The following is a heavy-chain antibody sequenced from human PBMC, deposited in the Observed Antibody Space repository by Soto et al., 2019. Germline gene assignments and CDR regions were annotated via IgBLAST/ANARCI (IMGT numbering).Heavy chain of an antibody. D-gene: IGHD1-20*01. Sequence: PXGSLKISCKGCGYRFTTYWIGWVRQMPGKGLELMGIIYPGDSDTRYSPSFQGLVTISVDKSISATYLQWSSLKASDTAMYYCTRRYIPQASNYYYGMDVWGQGTTVTASS. J-gene: IGHJ6*02. V-gene: IGHV5-51*01. CDR3: TRRYIPQASNYYYGMDV. CDR1: GYRFTTYW. CDR2: IYPGDSDT.